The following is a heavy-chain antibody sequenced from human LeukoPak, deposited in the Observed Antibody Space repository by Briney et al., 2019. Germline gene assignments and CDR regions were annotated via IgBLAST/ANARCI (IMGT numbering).Heavy chain of an antibody. CDR3: AKQSYARSLGE. D-gene: IGHD2-8*01. CDR2: TNSGGSST. J-gene: IGHJ4*02. CDR1: GFTFSDFA. V-gene: IGHV3-23*01. Sequence: GTSLRLSCAASGFTFSDFAMHWVRQAPGKGLEWISTTNSGGSSTDYAESVKGRFTISRDNSKNTLYLQMSSLRVEDTAMYYCAKQSYARSLGEGGPGTLVTVSS.